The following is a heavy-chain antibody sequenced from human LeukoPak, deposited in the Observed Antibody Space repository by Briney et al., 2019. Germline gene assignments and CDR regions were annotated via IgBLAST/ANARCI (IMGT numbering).Heavy chain of an antibody. V-gene: IGHV4-34*01. CDR2: INHSGST. Sequence: MASETLSLTCAVYGGSFSGYYWSWIRQPPGKGLEWIGEINHSGSTNYNPSLKSRVTISVDTSKNQFSLKLSSVTAADTAVYYCARGGIEYSRRVSKRPFDYWGQGTLVTVSS. D-gene: IGHD6-6*01. CDR3: ARGGIEYSRRVSKRPFDY. CDR1: GGSFSGYY. J-gene: IGHJ4*02.